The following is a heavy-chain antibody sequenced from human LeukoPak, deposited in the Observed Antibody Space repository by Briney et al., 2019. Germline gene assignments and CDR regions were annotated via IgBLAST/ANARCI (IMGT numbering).Heavy chain of an antibody. Sequence: GGSLRLSCAASGFTVSSNYMSWVRQAPGKGLEWVSVIYSGGSTYYADSVKGRFTISRDNSKNTLYLQMNSLRAEDTAVYYCARRYYYGSGSYYTFDAFDIWGQGTMVTVSS. D-gene: IGHD3-10*01. CDR3: ARRYYYGSGSYYTFDAFDI. J-gene: IGHJ3*02. CDR2: IYSGGST. CDR1: GFTVSSNY. V-gene: IGHV3-53*01.